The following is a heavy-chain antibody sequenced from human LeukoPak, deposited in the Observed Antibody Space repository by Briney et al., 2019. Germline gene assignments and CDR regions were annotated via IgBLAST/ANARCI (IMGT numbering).Heavy chain of an antibody. CDR3: ARDQYGCSSTSCYLAIGY. Sequence: ASVKVSCKAPGYTFTGYYMHWVRQAPGQGLEWMGWINPNSGGTNYAQKFQGRVTMTRDTSISTAYMELSRLRSDDTAVYYCARDQYGCSSTSCYLAIGYWGQGTLVTVSS. J-gene: IGHJ4*02. CDR2: INPNSGGT. CDR1: GYTFTGYY. D-gene: IGHD2-2*01. V-gene: IGHV1-2*02.